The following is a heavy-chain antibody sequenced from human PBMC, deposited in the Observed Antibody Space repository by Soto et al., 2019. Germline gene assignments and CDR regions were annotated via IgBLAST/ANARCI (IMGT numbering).Heavy chain of an antibody. J-gene: IGHJ5*02. CDR1: GFTFSSYS. Sequence: EVQLVESGGGLVQPGGSLRLSCAASGFTFSSYSMNWVRQAPGKGLEWVSYISSSSSTIYYADSVKGRFTISRDNAKNSLHLEMNSLRAEDTAVYCCARGLIAAAGTFDPWGQGTLVTVSS. V-gene: IGHV3-48*01. D-gene: IGHD6-13*01. CDR2: ISSSSSTI. CDR3: ARGLIAAAGTFDP.